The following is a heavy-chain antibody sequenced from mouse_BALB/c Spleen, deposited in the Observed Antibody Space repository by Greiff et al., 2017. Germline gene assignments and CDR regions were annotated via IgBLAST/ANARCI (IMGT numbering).Heavy chain of an antibody. CDR3: ARHGASRVFDY. Sequence: QVHVKQSGPGLVAPSQSLSITCTVSGFSLTDYGVSWIRQPPGKGLEWLGLIWGGRKTHSNSALKSRLSISKDNSKSQVFLKMNSLQTDDTAIYYCARHGASRVFDYWGQGTTLTVSS. CDR1: GFSLTDYG. D-gene: IGHD3-1*01. V-gene: IGHV2-6-5*01. CDR2: IWGGRKT. J-gene: IGHJ2*01.